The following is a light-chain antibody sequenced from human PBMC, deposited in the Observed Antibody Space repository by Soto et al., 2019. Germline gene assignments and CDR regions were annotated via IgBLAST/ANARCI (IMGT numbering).Light chain of an antibody. CDR3: QQYNNWPPIT. CDR2: GAS. CDR1: QSVSSS. Sequence: EIVMTQSPATLSVSPEERSTLSCTASQSVSSSLAWYQQKPGQAPRLLIYGASTRDSGIPARFSGSGSGTEFTLTISSLQSEDFAVYYCQQYNNWPPITFGQGTRLEIK. J-gene: IGKJ5*01. V-gene: IGKV3-15*01.